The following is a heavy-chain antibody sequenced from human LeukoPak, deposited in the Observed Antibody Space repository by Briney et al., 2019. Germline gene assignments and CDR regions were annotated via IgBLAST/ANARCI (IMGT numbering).Heavy chain of an antibody. J-gene: IGHJ4*02. V-gene: IGHV3-23*01. CDR1: GFTFSSYA. CDR2: VSGSGGST. D-gene: IGHD5-12*01. Sequence: GGSLRLSCAASGFTFSSYAMSWARQAPGKGLEWASGVSGSGGSTYYADSVKGRFTISRDNSKNTLYLQMNSLRAEDTAVYYCAKDLDIVATITGNWGQGTLVTVSS. CDR3: AKDLDIVATITGN.